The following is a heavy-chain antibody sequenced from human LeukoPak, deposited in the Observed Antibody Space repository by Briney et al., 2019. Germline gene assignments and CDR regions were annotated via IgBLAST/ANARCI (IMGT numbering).Heavy chain of an antibody. CDR1: GYTLTELS. D-gene: IGHD3-10*01. CDR3: TMVRGVIKIFDY. V-gene: IGHV1-24*01. CDR2: FDPEDGET. J-gene: IGHJ4*02. Sequence: ASVKVSCKVSGYTLTELSMHWVRQAPGKGLEWMGGFDPEDGETIYAQKFQGRVTMTEDTSTDTAYMELSSLRSEDTAVYYCTMVRGVIKIFDYWGPGTLVTVSS.